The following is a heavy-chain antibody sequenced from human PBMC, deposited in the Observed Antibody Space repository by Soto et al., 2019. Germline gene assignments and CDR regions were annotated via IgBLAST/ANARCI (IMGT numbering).Heavy chain of an antibody. CDR2: ISSSSSYT. Sequence: GGSLRVSCAASAFTFSDYYMGWIRQAPGKGLEWVSYISSSSSYTNYADSVKGRFTISRDNAKNSLYLQMNSLRAEDTAVYYCARDRYCSSTSCYGGGWFDPWGQGTLVTVS. V-gene: IGHV3-11*06. D-gene: IGHD2-2*01. CDR1: AFTFSDYY. CDR3: ARDRYCSSTSCYGGGWFDP. J-gene: IGHJ5*02.